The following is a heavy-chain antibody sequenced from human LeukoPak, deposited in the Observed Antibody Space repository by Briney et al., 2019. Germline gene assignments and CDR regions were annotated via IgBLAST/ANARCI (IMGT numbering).Heavy chain of an antibody. Sequence: PGGSLRLSCAASGFTFSSYAMHWVRQAPGKGLEWVAVISYDGSNKYYADSVKGRFTISRDNSKNTLYLQMNSLRAEDTAVYCCARVSKPGWFDYYYMDVRGKGTTVIVSS. J-gene: IGHJ6*03. CDR3: ARVSKPGWFDYYYMDV. D-gene: IGHD3-10*01. CDR1: GFTFSSYA. V-gene: IGHV3-30*04. CDR2: ISYDGSNK.